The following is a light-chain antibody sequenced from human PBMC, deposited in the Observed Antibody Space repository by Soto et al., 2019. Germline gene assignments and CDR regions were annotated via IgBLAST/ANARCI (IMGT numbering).Light chain of an antibody. CDR1: SSDVGGYNY. J-gene: IGLJ2*01. CDR2: DVS. Sequence: QSALTQPASVSGSPGQSITISCTGTSSDVGGYNYVSWYQQHPGKAPKLMIYDVSNRPSGVSNRFSGSKSGNTASLTISGLQAEDEADYYGSSYTSSSTPAFGGGTKVTVL. CDR3: SSYTSSSTPA. V-gene: IGLV2-14*01.